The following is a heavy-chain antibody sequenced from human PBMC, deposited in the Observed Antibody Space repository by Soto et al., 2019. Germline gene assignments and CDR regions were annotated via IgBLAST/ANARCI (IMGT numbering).Heavy chain of an antibody. CDR3: ARLGDYYQAFDY. CDR2: IYYAGTT. D-gene: IGHD3-22*01. V-gene: IGHV4-59*08. Sequence: SETLSLTCTVSGGSMSNYWSWFRRPPGKGLEWVGYIYYAGTTSYNPSLKSRVTVSVDTSKNQFSLNLSSVTAADTAVYYCARLGDYYQAFDYWGQGALVTVSS. J-gene: IGHJ4*02. CDR1: GGSMSNY.